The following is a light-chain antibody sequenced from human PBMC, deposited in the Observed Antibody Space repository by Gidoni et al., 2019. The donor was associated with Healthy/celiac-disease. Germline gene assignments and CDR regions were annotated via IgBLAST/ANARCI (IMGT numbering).Light chain of an antibody. J-gene: IGKJ1*01. CDR1: QSVSSY. CDR2: DAS. CDR3: QQRSNWPWT. V-gene: IGKV3-11*01. Sequence: EIRLTQSPATLSLSPGERATLSCRASQSVSSYLAWYQQKPGQAPRLLLYDASNRCTGIPARFSGSGSGTDFTLTISILEPEDFAVYYCQQRSNWPWTFGQGTKVEIK.